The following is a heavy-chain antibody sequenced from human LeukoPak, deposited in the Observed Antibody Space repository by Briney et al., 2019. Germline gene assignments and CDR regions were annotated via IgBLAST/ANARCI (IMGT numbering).Heavy chain of an antibody. Sequence: PSETLSLTCAVSGGFATYYCWSWIRQSSGKGLEWIGSVCSSGNTKYSPALKSRVTISRDTSRDQFSLKMTSVTAADTAMYYCARVGGSNFYNYGMDVWGQGTTVIVSS. CDR1: GGFATYYC. V-gene: IGHV4-59*02. D-gene: IGHD4-11*01. CDR2: VCSSGNT. CDR3: ARVGGSNFYNYGMDV. J-gene: IGHJ6*02.